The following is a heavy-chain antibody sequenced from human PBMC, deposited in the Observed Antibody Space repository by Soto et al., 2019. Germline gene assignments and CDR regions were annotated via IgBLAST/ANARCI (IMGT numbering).Heavy chain of an antibody. D-gene: IGHD4-4*01. CDR2: IYYSGST. Sequence: SETLSLTCTVSGGSISSYYWSWIRQPPGKGLEWIGYIYYSGSTNYNPSLKSRVTTSVDTSKNQFSLKLSSVTAADTAVYYCARYGVSSTDNYYGMDVWGQGTTVTVSS. J-gene: IGHJ6*02. CDR3: ARYGVSSTDNYYGMDV. V-gene: IGHV4-59*01. CDR1: GGSISSYY.